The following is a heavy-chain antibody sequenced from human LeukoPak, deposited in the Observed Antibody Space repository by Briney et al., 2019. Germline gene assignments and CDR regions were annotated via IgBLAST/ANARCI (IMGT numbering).Heavy chain of an antibody. V-gene: IGHV4-34*01. Sequence: PSETLSLTCAVYGGSFSGYYWSWIPQPPGKGLEWIGEINHSGSTNYNPSLKSRVTISVDTSKNQFSLKLSSVTAADTAVYYCARDYDILTGYRFDYWGQGTLVTVSS. CDR2: INHSGST. D-gene: IGHD3-9*01. CDR1: GGSFSGYY. CDR3: ARDYDILTGYRFDY. J-gene: IGHJ4*02.